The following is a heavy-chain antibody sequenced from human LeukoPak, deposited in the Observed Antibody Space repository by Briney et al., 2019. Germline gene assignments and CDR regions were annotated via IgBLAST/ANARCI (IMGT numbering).Heavy chain of an antibody. CDR2: IYRDDSS. J-gene: IGHJ4*02. V-gene: IGHV3-53*01. Sequence: GGSLRLSCAASGFTVTTNYMSWVRQAPGKGLEWVSVIYRDDSSYYADSVKGRFTISRDNAKNSLYLQMNSLRAEDTALYYCARESAYRNSGSYNYFDYWGQGTLVTVSS. D-gene: IGHD1-26*01. CDR3: ARESAYRNSGSYNYFDY. CDR1: GFTVTTNY.